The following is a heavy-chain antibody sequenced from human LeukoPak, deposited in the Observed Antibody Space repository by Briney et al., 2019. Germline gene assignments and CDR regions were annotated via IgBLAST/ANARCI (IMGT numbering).Heavy chain of an antibody. V-gene: IGHV3-30*04. CDR3: AIDAGY. D-gene: IGHD2-8*01. CDR1: GFTFSSYA. J-gene: IGHJ4*02. Sequence: GGSLRLSCAASGFTFSSYAMHWVRQAPGKGLEWVAVISYDGSNKYYADSVKGRFTISRDNSKNTLYLQMNRLRAEDTAVYYCAIDAGYWGQGTLVTVSS. CDR2: ISYDGSNK.